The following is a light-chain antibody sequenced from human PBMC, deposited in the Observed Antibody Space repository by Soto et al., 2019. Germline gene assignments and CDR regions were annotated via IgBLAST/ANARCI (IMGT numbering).Light chain of an antibody. V-gene: IGLV2-14*01. CDR1: RSDVGGYNF. J-gene: IGLJ2*01. Sequence: QSVLTQPASVSGSPGQSITISCTGTRSDVGGYNFVSWYQQHPGKVPKLLIYDVTHRPSGVSNRFSASKSANTASLTISGLQAEDEADYYCSSYTSTNTLVFGGGTTVTVL. CDR3: SSYTSTNTLV. CDR2: DVT.